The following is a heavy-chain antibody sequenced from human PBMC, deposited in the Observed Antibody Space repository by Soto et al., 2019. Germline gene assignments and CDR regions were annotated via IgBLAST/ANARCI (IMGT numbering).Heavy chain of an antibody. CDR3: SRDDSDWFFN. CDR2: IWYDGFNK. Sequence: GGSLRLSCAASGFTFSSYGMHWVRQAPGKGLEWVAVIWYDGFNKYYADSVKGRFTISRDNSKNTLYLQMNSLESEDTAVYYCSRDDSDWFFNWGRGTLVTVSS. D-gene: IGHD3-9*01. V-gene: IGHV3-33*01. CDR1: GFTFSSYG. J-gene: IGHJ4*02.